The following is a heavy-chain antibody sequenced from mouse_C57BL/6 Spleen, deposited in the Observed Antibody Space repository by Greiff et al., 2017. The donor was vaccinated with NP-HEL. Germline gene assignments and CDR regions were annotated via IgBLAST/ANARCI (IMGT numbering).Heavy chain of an antibody. D-gene: IGHD1-1*01. CDR2: INPNYGGT. CDR3: ARSITTVVAPDY. Sequence: EVQLQQSGPELVKPGASVKISCKASGYTFTDYYMNWVKQSHGKSLEWIGVINPNYGGTSYNQKFKGKATLTVDKSSSTAYMELRSLTSEDSAVYYCARSITTVVAPDYWGQGTTLTVSS. V-gene: IGHV1-26*01. CDR1: GYTFTDYY. J-gene: IGHJ2*01.